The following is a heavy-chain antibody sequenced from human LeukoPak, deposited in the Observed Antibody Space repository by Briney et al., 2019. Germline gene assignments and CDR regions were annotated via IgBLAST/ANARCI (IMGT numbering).Heavy chain of an antibody. CDR2: IYSGGST. D-gene: IGHD3-22*01. V-gene: IGHV3-53*01. CDR1: GFTVSSNY. J-gene: IGHJ2*01. Sequence: GGSLRLSCAASGFTVSSNYMSWVRQAPGKGLEWVSVIYSGGSTYYADSVKGRFTISRDNSKNTLYLQMNSLRAEDTAVYYCAKSVVVVITSLGWYFDLWGRGTLVTVSS. CDR3: AKSVVVVITSLGWYFDL.